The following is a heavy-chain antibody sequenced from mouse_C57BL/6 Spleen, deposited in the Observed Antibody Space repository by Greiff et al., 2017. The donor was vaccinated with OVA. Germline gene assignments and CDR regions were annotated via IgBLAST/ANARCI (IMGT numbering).Heavy chain of an antibody. V-gene: IGHV3-6*01. CDR2: ISYDGSN. CDR1: GYSITSGYY. CDR3: ARDYYGSSYVNYAMDY. D-gene: IGHD1-1*01. J-gene: IGHJ4*01. Sequence: EVQLVESGPGLVKPSQSLSLTCSVTGYSITSGYYWNWIRQFPGNKLEWMGYISYDGSNNYNPSLKNRISITRDTSKIQFFLKLNSVTTEDTATYYCARDYYGSSYVNYAMDYWGQGTSVTVSS.